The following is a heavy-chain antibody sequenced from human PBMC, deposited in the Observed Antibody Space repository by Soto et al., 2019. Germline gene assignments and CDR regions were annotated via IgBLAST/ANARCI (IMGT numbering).Heavy chain of an antibody. CDR2: INHSGST. D-gene: IGHD6-19*01. CDR3: ARGRGIAVARRWFDP. CDR1: GGSFSGYY. J-gene: IGHJ5*02. Sequence: QVQLQQWGAGLLKPSETLSLTCAVYGGSFSGYYWSWIRQPPGKGLEWIGEINHSGSTNYNPSLKSRVTISVDTSKNQFSLKLSSVTAAGTAVYYCARGRGIAVARRWFDPWGQGTLVTVPS. V-gene: IGHV4-34*01.